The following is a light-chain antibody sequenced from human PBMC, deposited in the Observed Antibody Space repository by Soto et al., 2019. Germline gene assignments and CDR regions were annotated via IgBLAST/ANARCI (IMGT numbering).Light chain of an antibody. CDR1: SSDVGSYNL. J-gene: IGLJ1*01. V-gene: IGLV2-23*01. CDR2: EDI. Sequence: QSALTQPASVSGSPGQSITISCTGTSSDVGSYNLVSWYQQHPGKAPKVMIYEDIKRPSGVSNRFSGSKSDNTASLTISGLQAEDEADYYCCLYADSSTYVFGTGTKLTVL. CDR3: CLYADSSTYV.